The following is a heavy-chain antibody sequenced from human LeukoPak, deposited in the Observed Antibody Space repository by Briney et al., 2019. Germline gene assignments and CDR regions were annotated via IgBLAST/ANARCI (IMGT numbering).Heavy chain of an antibody. J-gene: IGHJ4*02. CDR2: ISGDGGST. V-gene: IGHV3-43*02. D-gene: IGHD6-13*01. CDR3: AKDIEGQQLVLGYFDY. Sequence: GGSLRLSCAASGFTFDDYVMHWVRQAPGKGLDWVSLISGDGGSTYYADSVKGRFTISRDNSKNSLYLQMNSLRTEDTALYYCAKDIEGQQLVLGYFDYWGQGTLVTVSS. CDR1: GFTFDDYV.